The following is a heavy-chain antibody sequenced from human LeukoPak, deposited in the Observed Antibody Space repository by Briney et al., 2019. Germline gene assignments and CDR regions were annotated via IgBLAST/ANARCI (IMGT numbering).Heavy chain of an antibody. V-gene: IGHV1-46*01. CDR3: AREGGTREECGDTWRHFFLS. D-gene: IGHD2-2*01. CDR2: IDPNGGTP. J-gene: IGHJ5*02. Sequence: ASVTVSFLATGYSSSVYSIDWVRQAPGQGLDWVGPIDPNGGTPRLAKKLQGRVTFTRDLSTNTVSTELRSLSPRDPALSFLAREGGTREECGDTWRHFFLSWGQGTLGTVSA. CDR1: GYSSSVYS.